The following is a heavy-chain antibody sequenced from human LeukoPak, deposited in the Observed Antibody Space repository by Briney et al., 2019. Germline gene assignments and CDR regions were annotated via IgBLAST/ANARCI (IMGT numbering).Heavy chain of an antibody. CDR3: ARARDVLRYSAY. J-gene: IGHJ3*01. D-gene: IGHD3-9*01. Sequence: SSETLSLTCAVSGYSISSGYYWGWIRQPPGKGLEWIGSIYHSGSTYYNPSLKSRVTISVDTSKNQFSLKLSSVTAADTAVYYCARARDVLRYSAYWGQGTMVTVSS. CDR2: IYHSGST. V-gene: IGHV4-38-2*01. CDR1: GYSISSGYY.